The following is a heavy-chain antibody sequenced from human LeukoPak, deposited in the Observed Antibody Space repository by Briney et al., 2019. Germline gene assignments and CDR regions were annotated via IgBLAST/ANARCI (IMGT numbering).Heavy chain of an antibody. J-gene: IGHJ4*02. CDR2: ISYDGSNK. Sequence: GGSLRLSCAASGFTFNNYGMHWVRQAPGKGLEWVAVISYDGSNKYYADSVKGRFTTSRDNSKNTLYLQMNSLRAEDTAAYYCARKLPFDYWGQGTLVTVSS. CDR3: ARKLPFDY. V-gene: IGHV3-30*19. CDR1: GFTFNNYG.